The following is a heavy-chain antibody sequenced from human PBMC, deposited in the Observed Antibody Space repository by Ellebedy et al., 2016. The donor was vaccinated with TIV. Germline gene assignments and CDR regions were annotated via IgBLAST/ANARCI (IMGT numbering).Heavy chain of an antibody. CDR1: GGTFSNYV. J-gene: IGHJ4*02. V-gene: IGHV1-69*04. CDR2: IIPILGIA. D-gene: IGHD6-19*01. CDR3: ARTVSYSSGWYGY. Sequence: AASVKVSCKASGGTFSNYVISWVRQAPGQGLEWMGRIIPILGIANYAQKFQGRVTITADKSTSIAYMELSSLRTEDTAVFYCARTVSYSSGWYGYWGQGTLVTVSS.